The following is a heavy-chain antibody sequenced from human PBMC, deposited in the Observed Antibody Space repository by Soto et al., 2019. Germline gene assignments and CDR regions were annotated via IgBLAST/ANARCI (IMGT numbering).Heavy chain of an antibody. Sequence: QVKLVQSGAEVKKPGASVKVSCKASGYTFTSYAMHWVRQAPGQRLEWMGWINAGNGNTKYSQKVQGRVTITRDTSASTAYMELSSLRSEDTAVYYCAREPATVYYYYGMDVWGQGTTVTVSS. V-gene: IGHV1-3*01. CDR2: INAGNGNT. J-gene: IGHJ6*02. CDR1: GYTFTSYA. D-gene: IGHD4-17*01. CDR3: AREPATVYYYYGMDV.